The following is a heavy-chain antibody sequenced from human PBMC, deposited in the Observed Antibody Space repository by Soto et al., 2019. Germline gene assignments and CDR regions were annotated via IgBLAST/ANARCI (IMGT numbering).Heavy chain of an antibody. CDR3: ARDRTVYSSSSLLDY. CDR1: GFTFSSYA. D-gene: IGHD6-6*01. V-gene: IGHV3-30-3*01. Sequence: GGSLRLSCAASGFTFSSYAMHWVRQAPGKGLEWVAVISYDRSNKYYADSVKGRFTISRDNSKNTLYLQMNSLRAEDTAVYYCARDRTVYSSSSLLDYWGQGTLVTVSS. J-gene: IGHJ4*02. CDR2: ISYDRSNK.